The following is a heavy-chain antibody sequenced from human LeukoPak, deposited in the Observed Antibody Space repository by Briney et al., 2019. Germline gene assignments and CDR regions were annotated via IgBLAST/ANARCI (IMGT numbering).Heavy chain of an antibody. CDR2: IRYDGSNK. Sequence: GGSLRLSCAASGFTFSSYGMHWFRQAPAKGLEWVAFIRYDGSNKYYADSVKGRFTISRDNSKNTLYLQMNSLRAEDTAVYYCAKYCSSTSWSSYISGFHYFDYWGQETLVTVSS. CDR1: GFTFSSYG. J-gene: IGHJ4*02. CDR3: AKYCSSTSWSSYISGFHYFDY. D-gene: IGHD2-2*01. V-gene: IGHV3-30*02.